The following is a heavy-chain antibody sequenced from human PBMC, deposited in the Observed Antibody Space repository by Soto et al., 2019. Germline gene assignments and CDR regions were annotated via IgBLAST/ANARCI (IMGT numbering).Heavy chain of an antibody. Sequence: ASVKVSCKASGFTFTTSAVQWVRQARGQRLEWIGWIVVGSGNTDYAQKFQERVTITRDMSTSTAYMELSSLRSEDTAVYYCAVGYXDYDSAVAGWYYYGMDVWGQGTTVTVSS. D-gene: IGHD5-12*01. CDR1: GFTFTTSA. V-gene: IGHV1-58*01. J-gene: IGHJ6*02. CDR2: IVVGSGNT. CDR3: AVGYXDYDSAVAGWYYYGMDV.